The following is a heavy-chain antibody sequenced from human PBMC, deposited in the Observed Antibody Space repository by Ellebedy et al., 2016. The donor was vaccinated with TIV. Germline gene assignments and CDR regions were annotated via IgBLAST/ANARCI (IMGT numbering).Heavy chain of an antibody. Sequence: MPSETLSLTCIVSDGSINNEPYYWGWVRQPQGKWLEWVGSIYYSGSNFSSPSLQSRAIISVDRSRNRFSLKLSSVTAADTGIYFCARILPVTYSTAFDIWGPGTMVTVSS. V-gene: IGHV4-39*07. CDR1: DGSINNEPYY. D-gene: IGHD5-18*01. CDR2: IYYSGSN. J-gene: IGHJ3*02. CDR3: ARILPVTYSTAFDI.